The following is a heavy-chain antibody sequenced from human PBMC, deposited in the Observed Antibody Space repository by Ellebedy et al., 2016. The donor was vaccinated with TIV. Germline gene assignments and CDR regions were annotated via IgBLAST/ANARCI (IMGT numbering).Heavy chain of an antibody. D-gene: IGHD3-22*01. Sequence: GESLKISCAASGFTFSSYGMHWVRQAPDKGLEWVAVIWFDGSHKYCVDSVKGRFTISRDNSKNTLYLQMRSLRADDTAIYYCAKDRSPSMIALDFWGQGTLVTVSS. V-gene: IGHV3-33*06. CDR2: IWFDGSHK. CDR3: AKDRSPSMIALDF. J-gene: IGHJ4*02. CDR1: GFTFSSYG.